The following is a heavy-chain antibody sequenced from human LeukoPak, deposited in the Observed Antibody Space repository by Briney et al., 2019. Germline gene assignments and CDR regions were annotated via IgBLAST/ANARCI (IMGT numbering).Heavy chain of an antibody. Sequence: SETLSLTCTVSGGSISSGDYYWSWIRQPPGKGLEWIGYIYYSGSTYYNPSLKSRVTISVDTSKNQFSLKLSSVTAADTAVYYCARDFWYCSSTSCYNYYYYMDVWGKGTTVTVSS. D-gene: IGHD2-2*02. J-gene: IGHJ6*03. V-gene: IGHV4-30-4*08. CDR3: ARDFWYCSSTSCYNYYYYMDV. CDR2: IYYSGST. CDR1: GGSISSGDYY.